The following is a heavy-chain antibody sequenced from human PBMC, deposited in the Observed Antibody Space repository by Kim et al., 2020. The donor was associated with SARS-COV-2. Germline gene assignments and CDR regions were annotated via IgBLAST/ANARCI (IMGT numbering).Heavy chain of an antibody. Sequence: ASVKVSCKASGYTFTSYAMHWVRQAPGQRLEWMGWINAGNGNTKYSQKFQGRVTITRDTSASTAYMELSSLRSEDTAVYYCARADVQQLVPLFDYWGQGTLVTVSS. CDR1: GYTFTSYA. D-gene: IGHD6-13*01. V-gene: IGHV1-3*01. J-gene: IGHJ4*02. CDR2: INAGNGNT. CDR3: ARADVQQLVPLFDY.